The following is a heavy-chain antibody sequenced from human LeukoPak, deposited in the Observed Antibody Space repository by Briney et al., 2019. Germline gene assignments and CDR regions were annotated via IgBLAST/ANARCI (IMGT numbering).Heavy chain of an antibody. J-gene: IGHJ4*02. V-gene: IGHV3-7*01. CDR2: IKQDGSET. CDR3: ARDRTLIAARPGVKDY. CDR1: GFTFSHYW. Sequence: PGGSLRLSCAASGFTFSHYWMSWVRQAPGKGLEWVANIKQDGSETYYVDSVKGRFTISRDNAKNSLYLQMNSLRAEDTAVYYCARDRTLIAARPGVKDYWGQGTLVTVSS. D-gene: IGHD6-6*01.